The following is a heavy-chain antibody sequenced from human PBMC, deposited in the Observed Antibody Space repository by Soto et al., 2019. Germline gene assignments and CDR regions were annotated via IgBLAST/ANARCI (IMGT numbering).Heavy chain of an antibody. V-gene: IGHV3-23*05. J-gene: IGHJ3*02. CDR3: ARPLGYVDPFEI. CDR2: IYYRTGYT. CDR1: GLSVDNYG. Sequence: PXXSLRLSFTASGLSVDNYGMSWVLQAPGKGLEGGSNIYYRTGYTQHPDALKGRFTGSRKNSKKKPVLEMTNMRVEDTAIYYCARPLGYVDPFEIWGQGTMVTVSS. D-gene: IGHD2-15*01.